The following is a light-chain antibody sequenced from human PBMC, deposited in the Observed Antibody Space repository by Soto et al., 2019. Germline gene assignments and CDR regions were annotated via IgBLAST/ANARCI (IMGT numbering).Light chain of an antibody. CDR1: QSVDSIF. Sequence: EIVLTQSPGTLSLSPGERATLSCRASQSVDSIFVAWYQQKPGQAPRLLIYGGSSRATGIPDRFSGSGSGTDFTLTISSLQPDDFATYYCQQYRITWTFGQGTKVDIK. CDR2: GGS. V-gene: IGKV3-20*01. CDR3: QQYRITWT. J-gene: IGKJ1*01.